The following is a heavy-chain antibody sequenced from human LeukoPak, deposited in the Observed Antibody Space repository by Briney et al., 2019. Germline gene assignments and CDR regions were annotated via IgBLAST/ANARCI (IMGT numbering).Heavy chain of an antibody. CDR1: RFTLSSYW. CDR2: TNSDGSYT. Sequence: GGSLRLSCVASRFTLSSYWMNWVRQAPGKGLVWVARTNSDGSYTDYADSVKGRFIISRDNAKNTLYLQMNSLRAEDTAMYFCARVIAAAGIDYFDYWGQGTLVTVSS. J-gene: IGHJ4*02. V-gene: IGHV3-74*01. D-gene: IGHD6-13*01. CDR3: ARVIAAAGIDYFDY.